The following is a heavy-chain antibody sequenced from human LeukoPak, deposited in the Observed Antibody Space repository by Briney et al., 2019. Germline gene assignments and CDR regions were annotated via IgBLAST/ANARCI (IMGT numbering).Heavy chain of an antibody. D-gene: IGHD6-13*01. CDR1: GYTFTSYD. CDR3: AIHLAAAGKMFDY. V-gene: IGHV1-8*01. J-gene: IGHJ4*02. CDR2: MNPNSGNT. Sequence: GASVKVSCKASGYTFTSYDINWVRQATGQGLEWMGWMNPNSGNTGYAQKFQGRVTMTRNTSISTAYMELSSLRSEDTAVYYCAIHLAAAGKMFDYWGQGTLVTVSS.